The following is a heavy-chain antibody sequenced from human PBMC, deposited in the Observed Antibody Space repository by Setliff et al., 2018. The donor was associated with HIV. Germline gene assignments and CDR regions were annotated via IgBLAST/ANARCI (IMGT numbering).Heavy chain of an antibody. D-gene: IGHD3-22*01. J-gene: IGHJ5*02. CDR3: ARDYFDSSAFIMIRGAGWFDP. CDR1: GYTFTSYY. Sequence: ASVKVSCKASGYTFTSYYLHWVRQAPGQGLEWMGMINPSGGSASYAQKFQGRVTMSRDTSTSTVYMELSSLRSEDTAVYYCARDYFDSSAFIMIRGAGWFDPWGQGTLVTVSS. CDR2: INPSGGSA. V-gene: IGHV1-46*01.